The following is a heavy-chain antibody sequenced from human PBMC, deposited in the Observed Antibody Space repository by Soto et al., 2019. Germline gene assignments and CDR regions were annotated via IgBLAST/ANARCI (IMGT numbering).Heavy chain of an antibody. D-gene: IGHD1-7*01. J-gene: IGHJ3*02. V-gene: IGHV3-30*18. CDR1: GFTFSSYG. CDR2: ISYDGSNK. CDR3: AKDYFDRITGTTLICWGAFDI. Sequence: QVQLVESGGGVVQPGRSLRLSCAASGFTFSSYGMHWVRQAPGKGLEWVAVISYDGSNKYYADSVKGRFTISRDNSKNTLYLQMNNLRAEDTAVYYCAKDYFDRITGTTLICWGAFDIWGQGTMVTVSS.